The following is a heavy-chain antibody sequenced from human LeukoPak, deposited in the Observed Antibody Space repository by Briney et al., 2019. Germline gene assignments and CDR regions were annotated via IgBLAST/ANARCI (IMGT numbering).Heavy chain of an antibody. CDR3: ARSGGYASPFGY. CDR1: GGSINNFY. CDR2: IYSSGTT. V-gene: IGHV4-4*09. D-gene: IGHD5-12*01. Sequence: PSETLSLTCTVSGGSINNFYWSWIRQPPGKGLEWMGFIYSSGTTNYNPSLKSRVTISADTSNNQFSLKLSSVTAADTAVYFCARSGGYASPFGYWGQGTLVTVSS. J-gene: IGHJ4*02.